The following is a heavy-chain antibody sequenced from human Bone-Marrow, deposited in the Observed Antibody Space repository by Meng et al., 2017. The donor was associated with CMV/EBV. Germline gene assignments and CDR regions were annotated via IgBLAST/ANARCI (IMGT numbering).Heavy chain of an antibody. V-gene: IGHV3-21*01. D-gene: IGHD2-2*03. CDR1: GFTFSSYE. J-gene: IGHJ3*02. CDR3: ARMGDLDIVVVPAAIDDAFDI. CDR2: ISSSSSYI. Sequence: GGSLRLSCAASGFTFSSYEMNWVRQAPGKGLEWVSSISSSSSYIYYADSVKGRFTISRDNAKNSLYLQMNSLRAEDTAVYYCARMGDLDIVVVPAAIDDAFDIWGQGTMVTVSS.